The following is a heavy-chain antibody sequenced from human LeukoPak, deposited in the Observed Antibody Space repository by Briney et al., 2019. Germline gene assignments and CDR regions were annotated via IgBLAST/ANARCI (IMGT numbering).Heavy chain of an antibody. J-gene: IGHJ4*02. V-gene: IGHV1-2*02. CDR2: INPNSGGT. D-gene: IGHD3-3*01. CDR3: ARAMSVLRFLEGTEYSDY. CDR1: GYTFTGYY. Sequence: GASVKVSCKASGYTFTGYYMHWVRQAPGQGLEWMGWINPNSGGTNYAQKFQGRVTMTRDTSTSTVYMELSSLRSEDTAVYYCARAMSVLRFLEGTEYSDYWGQGTLVTVSS.